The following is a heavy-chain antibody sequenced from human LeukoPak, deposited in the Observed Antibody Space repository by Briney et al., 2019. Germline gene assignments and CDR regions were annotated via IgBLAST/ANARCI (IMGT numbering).Heavy chain of an antibody. CDR3: ARTNGPEGIAAAAPWYFDY. D-gene: IGHD6-13*01. Sequence: PSETLSLTCTVSGGSISSYYWSWIRQSPGKGLEWIGGSTKYNPSLKSRVTISVDTSKNQFSLKLSSVTAADTAVYYCARTNGPEGIAAAAPWYFDYWGQGTLVTVSS. CDR1: GGSISSYY. V-gene: IGHV4-59*01. CDR2: GST. J-gene: IGHJ4*02.